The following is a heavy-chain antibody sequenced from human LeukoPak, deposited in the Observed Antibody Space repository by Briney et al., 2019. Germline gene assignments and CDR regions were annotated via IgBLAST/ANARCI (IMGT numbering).Heavy chain of an antibody. D-gene: IGHD2/OR15-2a*01. V-gene: IGHV3-9*03. CDR1: GFTFDDYA. CDR3: AKDIDSGFSGTPCYFDY. J-gene: IGHJ4*02. Sequence: GGSLRLSCAASGFTFDDYAMHWVRQAPGKGLDWVSGISWNSGSIGYADSVKGRFTISRDNAKNSLYLQMNSLRAEDMALYYCAKDIDSGFSGTPCYFDYWGQGTLVTVSS. CDR2: ISWNSGSI.